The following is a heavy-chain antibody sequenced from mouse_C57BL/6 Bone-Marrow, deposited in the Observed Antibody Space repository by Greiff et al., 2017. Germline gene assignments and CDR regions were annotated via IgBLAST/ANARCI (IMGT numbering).Heavy chain of an antibody. J-gene: IGHJ1*03. CDR2: IDPETGGT. D-gene: IGHD2-12*01. CDR1: GYTFTDYE. CDR3: TRMSNDEVYWYFEV. V-gene: IGHV1-15*01. Sequence: QVQLQQSGAELVRPGASVTLSCKASGYTFTDYEMHWVKQTPVHGLEWIGAIDPETGGTASNQKFKGKAILTADQSSSTAYMALRSLTSEDFAVNYCTRMSNDEVYWYFEVWGTGTTVTVSS.